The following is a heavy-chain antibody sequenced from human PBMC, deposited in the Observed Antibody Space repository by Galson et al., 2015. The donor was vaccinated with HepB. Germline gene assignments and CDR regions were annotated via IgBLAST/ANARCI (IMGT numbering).Heavy chain of an antibody. D-gene: IGHD3-10*01. Sequence: SLRLSCAASGFTFSSYWMSWVRQAPGKGLEWVANIKQDGSEKYYVDSVKGRFTISRDNAKNSLYLQMNSLRAEDTAVYYCARDTTADWFGELFGYYYYYMDVWGKGTTVTVSS. CDR2: IKQDGSEK. CDR1: GFTFSSYW. V-gene: IGHV3-7*03. CDR3: ARDTTADWFGELFGYYYYYMDV. J-gene: IGHJ6*03.